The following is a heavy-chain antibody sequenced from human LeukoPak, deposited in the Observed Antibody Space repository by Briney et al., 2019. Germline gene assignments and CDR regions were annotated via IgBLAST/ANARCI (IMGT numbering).Heavy chain of an antibody. CDR3: ARGPAGYYDSSGYGY. CDR2: MNPNSGNT. D-gene: IGHD3-22*01. V-gene: IGHV1-8*01. J-gene: IGHJ4*02. Sequence: ASVKVSCKASGYTFTRYDINWARHATGQGLEWMGWMNPNSGNTGYAQKFQGRVTMTRNTSISTAYMELSSLRSEDTAVYYCARGPAGYYDSSGYGYWGQGTLVTVSS. CDR1: GYTFTRYD.